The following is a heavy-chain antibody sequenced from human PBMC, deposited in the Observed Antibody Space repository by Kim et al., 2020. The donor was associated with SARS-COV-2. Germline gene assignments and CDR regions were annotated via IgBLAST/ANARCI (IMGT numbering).Heavy chain of an antibody. D-gene: IGHD6-13*01. J-gene: IGHJ3*02. Sequence: SETLSLTCTVSGGSISSYYWSWIRQPPGKGLEWIGYIYYSGSTNYNPSLKSRVTISVDTSKNQFSLKLSSVTAADTAVYYCARDRPLYSSSPPTDAFDIWGQGTMVTVSS. V-gene: IGHV4-59*13. CDR3: ARDRPLYSSSPPTDAFDI. CDR2: IYYSGST. CDR1: GGSISSYY.